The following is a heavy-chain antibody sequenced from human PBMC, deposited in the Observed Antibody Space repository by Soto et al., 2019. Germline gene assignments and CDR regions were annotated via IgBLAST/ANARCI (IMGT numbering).Heavy chain of an antibody. CDR3: ARGRGGSGSYYAPFEY. Sequence: PVGSLRLSCASSVFTFSSYAMSCVSHSPGKGLEWVSSISASGGTTYYADSVKGRFTISRDNSKNTLYLQMNSLRAEDTALYYCARGRGGSGSYYAPFEYWGQGTLVSVS. J-gene: IGHJ4*02. V-gene: IGHV3-23*01. CDR1: VFTFSSYA. D-gene: IGHD1-26*01. CDR2: ISASGGTT.